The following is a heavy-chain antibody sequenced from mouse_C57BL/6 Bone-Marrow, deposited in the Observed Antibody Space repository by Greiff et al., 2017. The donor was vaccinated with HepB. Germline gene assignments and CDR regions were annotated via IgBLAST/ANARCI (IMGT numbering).Heavy chain of an antibody. D-gene: IGHD1-1*01. J-gene: IGHJ4*01. CDR2: IYPGSGST. Sequence: QVQLQQPGAELVKPGASVKMSCKASGYTFTSYWITWVKQRPGQGLEWIGDIYPGSGSTNYNEKFKSKATLTVDTSSSTAYMQLSSLTSEDSAVYYCSIYYYGSIHFDYAMDYWGQGTSVTVSS. V-gene: IGHV1-55*01. CDR1: GYTFTSYW. CDR3: SIYYYGSIHFDYAMDY.